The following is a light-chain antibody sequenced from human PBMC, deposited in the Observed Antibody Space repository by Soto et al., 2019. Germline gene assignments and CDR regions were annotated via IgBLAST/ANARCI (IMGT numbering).Light chain of an antibody. Sequence: IQMTQSPSSLSASVGDRVTITCRASQSIANYLNWYQQKPGKAPKLLIYAASTLESGVPSRFSGSGSGTDFTLTISSLQPEDFATYYCQHSYNNPTTFGQGTKVDIK. CDR2: AAS. CDR3: QHSYNNPTT. CDR1: QSIANY. J-gene: IGKJ1*01. V-gene: IGKV1-39*01.